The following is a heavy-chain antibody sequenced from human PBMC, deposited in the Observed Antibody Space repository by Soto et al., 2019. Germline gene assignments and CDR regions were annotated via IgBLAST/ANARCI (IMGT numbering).Heavy chain of an antibody. CDR3: AKAPYSSSSGRYFDL. CDR1: GFTFSSYG. D-gene: IGHD6-6*01. J-gene: IGHJ2*01. CDR2: ISYDGSNK. Sequence: QVQLVESGGGVVQPGRSLRLSCAASGFTFSSYGMHWVRQAPGKGLEWVAVISYDGSNKYYADSVKGRFTISRDNSKNTLYLQMNRLRAEDTAVYYCAKAPYSSSSGRYFDLWGRGTPVTLSS. V-gene: IGHV3-30*18.